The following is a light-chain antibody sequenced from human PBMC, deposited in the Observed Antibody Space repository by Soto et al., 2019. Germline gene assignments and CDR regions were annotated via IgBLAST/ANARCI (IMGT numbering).Light chain of an antibody. CDR2: GAS. V-gene: IGKV3-20*01. Sequence: EIVLTQSPGTLSLSPGERATLSCRASQSVSSSSLAWYQQKPGQAPRLLIYGASSRATCIPDRFSGSGTGTDFALTISRLEPEDFAVYYCQQYGTTKLTFGGGTKVEIK. J-gene: IGKJ4*01. CDR3: QQYGTTKLT. CDR1: QSVSSSS.